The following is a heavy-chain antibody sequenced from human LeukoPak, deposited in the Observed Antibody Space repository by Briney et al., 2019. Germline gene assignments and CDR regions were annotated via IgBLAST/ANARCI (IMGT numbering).Heavy chain of an antibody. D-gene: IGHD2-15*01. Sequence: SETLSLTCTVPGASSRSYYWSWIRQPAGKGLEWIGRIYTSGTTNYNPSLNSRVTMSLDTSKNQFSLKLGSVTAADTAVYYCARAASTYYYGLDVWGQGTTVTVSS. CDR1: GASSRSYY. CDR3: ARAASTYYYGLDV. CDR2: IYTSGTT. J-gene: IGHJ6*02. V-gene: IGHV4-4*07.